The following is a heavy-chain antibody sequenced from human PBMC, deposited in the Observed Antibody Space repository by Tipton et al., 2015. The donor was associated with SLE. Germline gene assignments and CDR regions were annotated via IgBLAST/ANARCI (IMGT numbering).Heavy chain of an antibody. V-gene: IGHV4-39*07. CDR2: IYSSGST. Sequence: TLSLTCTVSGGSISSSNYYWGWIRQPPGKGLEYIGSIYSSGSTYYKPSLKSRLTISMDTPKNQFSLKLTSVTAADTAVYYCARTGYISGWGFDYWGQGTLVTVSS. CDR3: ARTGYISGWGFDY. D-gene: IGHD6-19*01. J-gene: IGHJ4*02. CDR1: GGSISSSNYY.